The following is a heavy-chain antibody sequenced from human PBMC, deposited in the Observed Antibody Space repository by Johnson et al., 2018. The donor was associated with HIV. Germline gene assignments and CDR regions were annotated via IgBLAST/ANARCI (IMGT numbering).Heavy chain of an antibody. CDR1: AFTFSNFD. V-gene: IGHV3-13*01. CDR2: IAATGDT. Sequence: VQLVESVGALVQPGGSLILSCASSAFTFSNFDMHWVRQTAGRRLEWVSGIAATGDTYYPGSVKGRFTVSRENARNSLYLQLNSLRAGDSALYYCARGSYDGDAFDLWGQGTMVTVSS. D-gene: IGHD1-26*01. CDR3: ARGSYDGDAFDL. J-gene: IGHJ3*01.